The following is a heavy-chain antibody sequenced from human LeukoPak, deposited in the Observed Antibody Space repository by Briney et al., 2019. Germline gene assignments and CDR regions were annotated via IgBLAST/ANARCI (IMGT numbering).Heavy chain of an antibody. J-gene: IGHJ4*02. CDR3: ARGGSHYDILTGYYRNPFDY. CDR2: MNPNSGNT. Sequence: ASVKVSCKASGGTFSSYAISWVRQAPGQGLEWMGWMNPNSGNTGYAQKFQGRVTITRNTSISTAYMELSSLRSEDTAVYYCARGGSHYDILTGYYRNPFDYWGQGTLVTVSS. CDR1: GGTFSSYA. V-gene: IGHV1-8*03. D-gene: IGHD3-9*01.